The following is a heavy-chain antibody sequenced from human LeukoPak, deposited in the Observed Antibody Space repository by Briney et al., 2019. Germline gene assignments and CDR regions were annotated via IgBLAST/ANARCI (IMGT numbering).Heavy chain of an antibody. CDR1: GGSISSSSYY. Sequence: SETLSLTCTVSGGSISSSSYYWGWIRQPPGKGLEWIGSIYYSGSTYYNPSLKSRVTISVDTSKNQFSLKLSSVTAADTAVYYCARAVVVPAAHIAAFDIWGQGTMVTVSS. V-gene: IGHV4-39*07. D-gene: IGHD2-2*01. J-gene: IGHJ3*02. CDR3: ARAVVVPAAHIAAFDI. CDR2: IYYSGST.